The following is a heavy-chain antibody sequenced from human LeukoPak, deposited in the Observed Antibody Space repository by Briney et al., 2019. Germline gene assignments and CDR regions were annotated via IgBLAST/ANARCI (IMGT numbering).Heavy chain of an antibody. J-gene: IGHJ5*02. CDR2: IIPIFGTA. D-gene: IGHD3-9*01. CDR3: ARGVTYYDILTGYSNWFDP. Sequence: ASVKVSCKASGGTFSSYAISWVRQAPGQGLEWMGGIIPIFGTANYAQKFQGRVTITADESTSTAYMELSSLRSEDTAVYYCARGVTYYDILTGYSNWFDPWGQGTLVTVSS. CDR1: GGTFSSYA. V-gene: IGHV1-69*13.